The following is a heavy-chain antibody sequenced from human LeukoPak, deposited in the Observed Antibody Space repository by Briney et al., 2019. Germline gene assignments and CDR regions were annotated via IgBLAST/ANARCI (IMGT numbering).Heavy chain of an antibody. CDR1: GFTFSSYA. Sequence: GGSLRLSCAASGFTFSSYAMSWVRQAPGKGLEWVSAISGSGGSTYYADSVKGRFTISRDNSKNTLYLQMNSLRAEDTAVDYCAKDRTGGTEPRAFYYYGMDVWGQGTTVTVSS. J-gene: IGHJ6*02. V-gene: IGHV3-23*01. D-gene: IGHD3-16*01. CDR2: ISGSGGST. CDR3: AKDRTGGTEPRAFYYYGMDV.